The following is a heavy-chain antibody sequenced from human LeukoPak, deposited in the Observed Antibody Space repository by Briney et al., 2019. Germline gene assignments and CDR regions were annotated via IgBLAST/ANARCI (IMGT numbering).Heavy chain of an antibody. J-gene: IGHJ6*03. CDR1: GYTFTSYG. V-gene: IGHV1-18*01. CDR2: ISAYNGNT. Sequence: ASVKVSCKAPGYTFTSYGISWVRQAPGQGLEWMGWISAYNGNTNYAQKLQGRVTMTTDTSTSTAYMELRSLRSDDTAVYYCAREIGRGYDFWSGYYTRDAYYYYMDVWGKGTTVTVSS. CDR3: AREIGRGYDFWSGYYTRDAYYYYMDV. D-gene: IGHD3-3*01.